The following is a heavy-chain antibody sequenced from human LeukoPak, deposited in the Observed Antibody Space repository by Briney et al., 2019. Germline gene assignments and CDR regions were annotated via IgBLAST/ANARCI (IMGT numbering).Heavy chain of an antibody. CDR3: ARGGYDFWSGYYPPYYFDY. V-gene: IGHV3-21*01. CDR1: GFTFSSYS. Sequence: AGGSLRLSCAASGFTFSSYSMNWVRQAPGKGLEWVSSISSSSSYIYYADSVKGRFTISRDNAKNSLYLQMNSLRAEDTAVYYCARGGYDFWSGYYPPYYFDYWGQGTLVTVSS. CDR2: ISSSSSYI. D-gene: IGHD3-3*01. J-gene: IGHJ4*02.